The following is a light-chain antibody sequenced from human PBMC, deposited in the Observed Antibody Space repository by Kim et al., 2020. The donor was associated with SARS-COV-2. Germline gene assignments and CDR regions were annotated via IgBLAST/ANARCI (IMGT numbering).Light chain of an antibody. Sequence: EIVMTQSPATLSVSPGERATLSCRASQSVSSNLSWYQQKPGQAPRLLIYGASPRATGIPARFSGSGSGREFTLTISSLQSEDIAVYYCQQYKNWPPWTFGQGTKVDIK. V-gene: IGKV3-15*01. CDR3: QQYKNWPPWT. CDR2: GAS. CDR1: QSVSSN. J-gene: IGKJ1*01.